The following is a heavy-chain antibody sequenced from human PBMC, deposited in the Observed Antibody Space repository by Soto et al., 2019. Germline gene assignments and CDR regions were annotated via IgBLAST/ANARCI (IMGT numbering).Heavy chain of an antibody. CDR2: ISGSGGST. Sequence: EVQLLESGGGLVQPGGSLRLSCAASGFTFSSYAMSWVRQAPGKGLEWVSAISGSGGSTYYADSVKGRFTISRDNSKNTLYLQMNSLRAEDTAVYYCANTPNADYEWGYFDYWGQGTLVTVSS. V-gene: IGHV3-23*01. CDR3: ANTPNADYEWGYFDY. CDR1: GFTFSSYA. D-gene: IGHD4-17*01. J-gene: IGHJ4*02.